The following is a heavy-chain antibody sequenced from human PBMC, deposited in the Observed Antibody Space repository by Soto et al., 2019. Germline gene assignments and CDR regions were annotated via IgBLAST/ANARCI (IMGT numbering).Heavy chain of an antibody. D-gene: IGHD6-19*01. J-gene: IGHJ5*02. Sequence: EVQLVGSGGGLIQPGGSLRLSCAASGFSVSNNYMTWVRQAPGKGLEWVAGINWNSGSVGYADSVKGRFTIARDNANNSMFLQRDSLRAEDAALYYCAKGRSALAVVSNWFDPWGQGTLVTVSS. CDR1: GFSVSNNY. V-gene: IGHV3-9*01. CDR3: AKGRSALAVVSNWFDP. CDR2: INWNSGSV.